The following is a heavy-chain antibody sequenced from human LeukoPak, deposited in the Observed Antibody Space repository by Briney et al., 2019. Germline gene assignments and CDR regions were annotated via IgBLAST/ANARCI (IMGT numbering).Heavy chain of an antibody. CDR3: ARDLSVAYCGGDCYSFLDY. V-gene: IGHV3-7*01. D-gene: IGHD2-21*01. Sequence: GGSLRLSCITSGFNFRGYNMAWVRQAPGKGLEWLATTTRDGSGKEYVDSVKGRFTISRDNAKNSLYLQMNSLRAEDTAVYYCARDLSVAYCGGDCYSFLDYWGQGTLVTVSS. J-gene: IGHJ4*02. CDR2: TTRDGSGK. CDR1: GFNFRGYN.